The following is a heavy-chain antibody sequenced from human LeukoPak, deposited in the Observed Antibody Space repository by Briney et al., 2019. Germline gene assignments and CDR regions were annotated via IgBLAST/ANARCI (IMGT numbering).Heavy chain of an antibody. Sequence: ASVKVSCKASGYTFTGYYMHWVRQAPGQGLEWMGWINPNSGGTNYAQKLQGRVTMTTDTSTSTAYMELRSLRSDDTAVYYCARGSEQWLVPPYYFDYWGQGTLVTVSS. J-gene: IGHJ4*02. CDR1: GYTFTGYY. V-gene: IGHV1-2*02. CDR2: INPNSGGT. CDR3: ARGSEQWLVPPYYFDY. D-gene: IGHD6-19*01.